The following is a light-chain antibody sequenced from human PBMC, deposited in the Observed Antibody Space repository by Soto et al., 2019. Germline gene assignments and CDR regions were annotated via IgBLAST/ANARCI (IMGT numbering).Light chain of an antibody. V-gene: IGLV3-25*03. CDR3: QSADSSGPYVV. CDR2: KDS. J-gene: IGLJ2*01. CDR1: ALPKQY. Sequence: SYELTQPPSVSVSPGQTARITCSGDALPKQYAYWYHQKPGQAPVLVIYKDSERPSGIPERFSGSSSGTTVTLTISGVQAEDEADYYCQSADSSGPYVVFGGGTKLTVL.